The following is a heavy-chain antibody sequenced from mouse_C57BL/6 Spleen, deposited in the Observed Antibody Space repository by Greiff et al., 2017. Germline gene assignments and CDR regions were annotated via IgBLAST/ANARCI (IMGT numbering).Heavy chain of an antibody. V-gene: IGHV8-8*01. CDR2: IWWDDDK. J-gene: IGHJ1*03. D-gene: IGHD1-1*01. CDR1: GFSLSTFGMG. Sequence: QVTLKESGPGILQPSQTLSLTCSFSGFSLSTFGMGVGWIRQPSGKGLEWLAHIWWDDDKYYNPALKSRLTISKDTSKNQVFLKIANVDTADTATYYCARIGVNYGSSYWYFDVWGTGTTVTVSS. CDR3: ARIGVNYGSSYWYFDV.